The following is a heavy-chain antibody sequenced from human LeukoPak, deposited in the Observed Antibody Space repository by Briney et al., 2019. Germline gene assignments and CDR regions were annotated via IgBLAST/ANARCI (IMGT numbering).Heavy chain of an antibody. CDR2: IRGSDGST. Sequence: GSLRLSCAASGFPFSTYAMSWVRQAPGKGLGWVSSIRGSDGSTYYADSVKVRFAISRDNSKNTLYLQMNSLRAEDTAVYYCAKDVYGDYGGLDYWGQGTLVTVSS. J-gene: IGHJ4*02. CDR3: AKDVYGDYGGLDY. V-gene: IGHV3-23*01. CDR1: GFPFSTYA. D-gene: IGHD4-17*01.